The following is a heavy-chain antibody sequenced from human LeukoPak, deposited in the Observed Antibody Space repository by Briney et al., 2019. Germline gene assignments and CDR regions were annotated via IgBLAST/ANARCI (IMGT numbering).Heavy chain of an antibody. CDR2: IIPIFGTA. D-gene: IGHD6-13*01. Sequence: SVKVSCKASGGTFSSYAISWVRQAPGQGLEWMGGIIPIFGTANYAQKFQGRVTITADESTSTAYMELSSLRSEDTAVYYCARDTEETSSSWYLGFQQYGMDVWGQGTTVTVSS. V-gene: IGHV1-69*01. CDR3: ARDTEETSSSWYLGFQQYGMDV. J-gene: IGHJ6*02. CDR1: GGTFSSYA.